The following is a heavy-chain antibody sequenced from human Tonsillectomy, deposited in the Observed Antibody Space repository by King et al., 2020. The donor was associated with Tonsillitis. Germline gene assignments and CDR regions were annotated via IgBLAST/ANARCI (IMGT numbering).Heavy chain of an antibody. CDR2: ICGRGYKT. D-gene: IGHD2-15*01. Sequence: VQLVESGGGLVQPGGPLRLSCAASGFTFRSYALSWVRQSPGKGLQWVSAICGRGYKTYYIDSVKGRFTISRDNSKNTVSLQMNSLRAEDTGVYYCVREMLTGSCADYWGQGTLVTVSS. CDR3: VREMLTGSCADY. CDR1: GFTFRSYA. J-gene: IGHJ4*02. V-gene: IGHV3-23*04.